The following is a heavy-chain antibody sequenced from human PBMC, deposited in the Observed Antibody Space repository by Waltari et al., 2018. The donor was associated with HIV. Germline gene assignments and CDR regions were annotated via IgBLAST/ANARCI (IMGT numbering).Heavy chain of an antibody. J-gene: IGHJ5*02. CDR3: TKSVGDSARGWFDP. D-gene: IGHD4-17*01. CDR1: GFSFSGSA. Sequence: EVQLVESGGGLVQPGGSLKLSCAVSGFSFSGSAMNWVRQASGKGLEWVGRIRGKPNSYATAYAESLKGRFTISRDDSKNTAYLQMNSLKTEDTAVYYCTKSVGDSARGWFDPWGQGTLVTVSS. CDR2: IRGKPNSYAT. V-gene: IGHV3-73*01.